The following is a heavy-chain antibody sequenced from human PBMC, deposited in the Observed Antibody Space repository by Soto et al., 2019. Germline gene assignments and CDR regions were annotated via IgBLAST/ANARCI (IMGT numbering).Heavy chain of an antibody. CDR2: IYYSGST. CDR1: GGSMSSYY. D-gene: IGHD6-19*01. Sequence: SETLSVTCTVSGGSMSSYYWSWIRQPPGKGLEWIGYIYYSGSTNYNPSLKSRVTISVDTSKNQFSLKLSSVTAADTAVYYCARAAVVPYYFDYWGQGTLVTVSS. V-gene: IGHV4-59*01. J-gene: IGHJ4*02. CDR3: ARAAVVPYYFDY.